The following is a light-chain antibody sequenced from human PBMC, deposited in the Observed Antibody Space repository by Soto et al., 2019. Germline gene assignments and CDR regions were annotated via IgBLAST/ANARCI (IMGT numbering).Light chain of an antibody. V-gene: IGKV3-20*01. J-gene: IGKJ1*01. CDR1: QSVSSSY. Sequence: EIVLTQSPGTLSLSPVERATFSCRASQSVSSSYIAWYQQKRGQAPRRLIYGASIRATGIPDRFSGSGSGTDFTLTISRLEPEDFALYYCQQSHTSPLTFGQGTKVEIK. CDR3: QQSHTSPLT. CDR2: GAS.